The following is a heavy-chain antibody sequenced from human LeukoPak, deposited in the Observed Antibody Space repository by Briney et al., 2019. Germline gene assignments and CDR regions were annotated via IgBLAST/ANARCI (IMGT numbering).Heavy chain of an antibody. CDR2: ISAYNGNT. Sequence: ASVKVSCKASGYTFTSYGISWVRQAPGQGLEWMGWISAYNGNTNYAQKLQGRITLTTDTSTSTSYMELRSLEYDDTAIYYCARDNDKVVDHWGRGTLVTVSS. D-gene: IGHD1-1*01. CDR3: ARDNDKVVDH. J-gene: IGHJ4*01. CDR1: GYTFTSYG. V-gene: IGHV1-18*01.